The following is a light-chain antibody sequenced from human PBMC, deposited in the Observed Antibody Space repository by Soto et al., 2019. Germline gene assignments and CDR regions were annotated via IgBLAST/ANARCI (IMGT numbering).Light chain of an antibody. CDR1: QSLNSR. Sequence: IQLTQSPSTLSASVGDRVTLTCRAAQSLNSRLAWYQHRPGKAPRLLIYDASTLESGVPSRFSGSGSGTEFTLTINNLQPDDLATYICQQYKSYSTFGRGTKVDIQ. J-gene: IGKJ1*01. CDR3: QQYKSYST. V-gene: IGKV1-5*01. CDR2: DAS.